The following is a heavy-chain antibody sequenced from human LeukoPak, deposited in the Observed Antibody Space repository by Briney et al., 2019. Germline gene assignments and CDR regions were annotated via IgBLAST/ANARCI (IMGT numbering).Heavy chain of an antibody. Sequence: SETLSLTCAVYGGSFSGYYWSWIRQPPGKGLEWIGEINHSGSTNYNPSLKSRVTISVDTSKNQFSLKLSSVTAADTAVYYCARIQLWLRGPFDPWGQGTLVTVSS. CDR1: GGSFSGYY. J-gene: IGHJ5*02. V-gene: IGHV4-34*01. CDR3: ARIQLWLRGPFDP. D-gene: IGHD5-18*01. CDR2: INHSGST.